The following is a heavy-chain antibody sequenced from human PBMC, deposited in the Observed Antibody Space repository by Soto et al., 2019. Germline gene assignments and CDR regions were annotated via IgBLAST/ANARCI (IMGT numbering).Heavy chain of an antibody. CDR3: ARERAVPSWVDP. J-gene: IGHJ5*02. CDR1: GGSISSNS. Sequence: QVQLQESGPGLVKPSETLSLTCTVSGGSISSNSWTWIRQPAGKGLEWIGRIYTSGTTDYNPSLKSRVTMSVDTSKYQFSLKLRSVTAADTAVYYCARERAVPSWVDPWGQGTLVTVSS. D-gene: IGHD6-19*01. CDR2: IYTSGTT. V-gene: IGHV4-4*07.